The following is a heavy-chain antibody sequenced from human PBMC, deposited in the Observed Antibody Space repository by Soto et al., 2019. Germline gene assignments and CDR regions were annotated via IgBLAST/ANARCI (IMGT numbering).Heavy chain of an antibody. Sequence: QVLLVQSGAEVKKPGSSVKLSCKTSGGTFSSYAISWVRQAPGQGLEWMGGIIPIFDTANYAQKFQGRVTITADESTSTAYMELSSLRSEDTAVYYCARHDCISSSCYYYYYYSMDVWGQGTTVTVSS. V-gene: IGHV1-69*12. J-gene: IGHJ6*02. CDR3: ARHDCISSSCYYYYYYSMDV. CDR1: GGTFSSYA. CDR2: IIPIFDTA. D-gene: IGHD2-2*01.